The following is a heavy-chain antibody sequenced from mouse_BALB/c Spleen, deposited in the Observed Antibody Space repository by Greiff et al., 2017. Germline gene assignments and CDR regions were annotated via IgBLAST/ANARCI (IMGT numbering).Heavy chain of an antibody. D-gene: IGHD2-10*01. Sequence: EVNLVESGGDLVKPGGSLKLSCAASGFTFSSYGMSWVRQTPDKRLEWVATISSGGSYTYYPDSVKGRFTISRDNAKNTLYLQMSSLKSEDTAMYYCARQGTYSFAYWGQGTLVTVSA. J-gene: IGHJ3*01. V-gene: IGHV5-6*01. CDR3: ARQGTYSFAY. CDR2: ISSGGSYT. CDR1: GFTFSSYG.